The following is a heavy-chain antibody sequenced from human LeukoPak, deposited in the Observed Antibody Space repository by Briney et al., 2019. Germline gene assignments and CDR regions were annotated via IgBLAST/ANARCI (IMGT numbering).Heavy chain of an antibody. V-gene: IGHV3-43D*03. Sequence: GGSLRLSCAASGFTFDDYAMRWDRQAPGKGLEWVSLISWDGGSTYYADSVKGRFTISRDNAKNSLYLQMNSLRAEDTALYYCAREGYFDWLLYYYYYMDVWGKGTTVTVSS. CDR3: AREGYFDWLLYYYYYMDV. D-gene: IGHD3-9*01. CDR1: GFTFDDYA. CDR2: ISWDGGST. J-gene: IGHJ6*03.